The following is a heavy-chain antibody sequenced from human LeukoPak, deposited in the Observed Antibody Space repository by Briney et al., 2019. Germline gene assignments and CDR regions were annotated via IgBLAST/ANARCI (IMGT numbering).Heavy chain of an antibody. CDR1: GYTFTSYG. CDR3: ARSLSTSPHIYFDY. J-gene: IGHJ4*02. Sequence: ASVKVSCKASGYTFTSYGISWVRQAPGQGLEWMGCISAYNGNTNYAQKLQGRVTMTTDTSTSTAYMELRSLRSDDTAVYYCARSLSTSPHIYFDYWGQGTLVTVSS. V-gene: IGHV1-18*04. CDR2: ISAYNGNT.